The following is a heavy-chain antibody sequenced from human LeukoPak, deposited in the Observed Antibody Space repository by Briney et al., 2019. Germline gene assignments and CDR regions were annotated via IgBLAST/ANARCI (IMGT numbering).Heavy chain of an antibody. D-gene: IGHD2-21*02. Sequence: ASVKVTCKASGYTSTSYYMHWVRRAPGQGLEWMGIINPSGGSTSYAQKFQGRVTMTRDTSTSTVYMELSSLRSEDTAVYYCAREVVTATIYYYYGMDVWGQGTTVTVSS. CDR3: AREVVTATIYYYYGMDV. J-gene: IGHJ6*02. CDR2: INPSGGST. CDR1: GYTSTSYY. V-gene: IGHV1-46*01.